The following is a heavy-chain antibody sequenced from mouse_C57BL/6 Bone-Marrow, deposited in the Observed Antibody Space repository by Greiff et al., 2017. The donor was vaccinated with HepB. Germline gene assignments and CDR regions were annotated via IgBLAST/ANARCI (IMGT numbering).Heavy chain of an antibody. CDR3: AKGGLLTYFDY. V-gene: IGHV1-22*01. CDR2: INPNNGGT. Sequence: DVKLQESGPELVKPGASVKMSCKASGYTFTDYNMHWVKQSHGKSLEWIGYINPNNGGTSYNQKFKGKATLTVNKSSSTAYMELRSLTSEDSAVYYCAKGGLLTYFDYWGQGTTLTVSS. J-gene: IGHJ2*01. D-gene: IGHD1-1*01. CDR1: GYTFTDYN.